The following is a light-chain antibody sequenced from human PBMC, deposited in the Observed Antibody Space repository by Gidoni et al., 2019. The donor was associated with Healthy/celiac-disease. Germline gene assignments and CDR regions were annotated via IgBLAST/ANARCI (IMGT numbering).Light chain of an antibody. Sequence: EIVTTQIPATLSLSPGERATRSCRASQSVSSHLARYHQKPGQAPRLLTYGASNRATGIPARFSGSGSGTEFTLTISSLESEDFAVYCCQQYNNWLVTFGQGTKVEIK. CDR2: GAS. CDR1: QSVSSH. J-gene: IGKJ1*01. CDR3: QQYNNWLVT. V-gene: IGKV3-15*01.